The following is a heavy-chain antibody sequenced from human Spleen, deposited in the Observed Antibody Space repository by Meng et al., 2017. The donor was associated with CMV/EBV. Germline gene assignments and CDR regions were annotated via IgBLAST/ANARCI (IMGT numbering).Heavy chain of an antibody. J-gene: IGHJ4*02. Sequence: SGGSISSGGYFWTWIRQHPGKALEWIGNIYHNGNTYYNPSLKSRLTISVDTSNHQFSLNLNSVTAADTAVYYCARGLGVATAWHFDYWGQGTLVTVSS. D-gene: IGHD5-12*01. CDR2: IYHNGNT. CDR3: ARGLGVATAWHFDY. V-gene: IGHV4-31*02. CDR1: GGSISSGGYF.